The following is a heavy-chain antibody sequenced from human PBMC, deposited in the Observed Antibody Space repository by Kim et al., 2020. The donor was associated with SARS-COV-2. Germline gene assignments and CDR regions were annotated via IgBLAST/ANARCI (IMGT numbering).Heavy chain of an antibody. Sequence: GGSLRLSCAASGFTFSSYGMHWVRQAPGKGLEWVAVIWYDGSNKYYADSVKGRFTISRDNSKNTLYLQMNSLRAEDTAVYYCARRKHSESYWGDYYYYGMGGWGQGTTVTVPS. D-gene: IGHD7-27*01. J-gene: IGHJ6*02. V-gene: IGHV3-33*01. CDR1: GFTFSSYG. CDR2: IWYDGSNK. CDR3: ARRKHSESYWGDYYYYGMGG.